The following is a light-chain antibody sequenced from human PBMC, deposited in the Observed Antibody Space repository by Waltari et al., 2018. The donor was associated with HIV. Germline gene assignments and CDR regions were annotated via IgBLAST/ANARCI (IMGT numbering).Light chain of an antibody. J-gene: IGKJ5*01. CDR3: QQYYNWPQT. CDR2: DAS. V-gene: IGKV3-15*01. CDR1: QSVSSN. Sequence: ETVMTQSPVTLSVSPGERATLSCRASQSVSSNLAWYQQKPGQPPRLLIYDASTRATGIPARFSGSGSGTEFTLTVSSLQSEDFAVYYCQQYYNWPQTFGQGTRLEIK.